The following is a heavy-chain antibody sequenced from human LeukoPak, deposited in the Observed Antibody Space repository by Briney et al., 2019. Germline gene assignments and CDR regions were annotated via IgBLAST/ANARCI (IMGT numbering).Heavy chain of an antibody. Sequence: SVKVSCKASGGTFSSYAISWVRQAPGQGLEWMRGIIPIFGTANYAQKFQGRVTITADESTSTAYMELSSLRSEDTAVYYCAREKVGYCSSTSCYSPQYYYYGMDVWGQGTTVTVSS. CDR2: IIPIFGTA. CDR3: AREKVGYCSSTSCYSPQYYYYGMDV. J-gene: IGHJ6*02. D-gene: IGHD2-2*03. CDR1: GGTFSSYA. V-gene: IGHV1-69*13.